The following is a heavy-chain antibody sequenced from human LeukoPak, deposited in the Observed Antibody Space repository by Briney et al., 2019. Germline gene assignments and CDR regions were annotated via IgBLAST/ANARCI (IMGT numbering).Heavy chain of an antibody. D-gene: IGHD3-3*01. V-gene: IGHV4-34*01. J-gene: IGHJ3*02. CDR3: ARDQGRYDFWSGYYQAFDI. CDR2: INHSGST. Sequence: SETLSLTCAVYGGSFSGYYWSWIRQPPGKGLEWIGEINHSGSTYYNPSLKSRVTISVDTSKNQFSLKLSSVTAADTAVYYCARDQGRYDFWSGYYQAFDIWGQGTMVTVSS. CDR1: GGSFSGYY.